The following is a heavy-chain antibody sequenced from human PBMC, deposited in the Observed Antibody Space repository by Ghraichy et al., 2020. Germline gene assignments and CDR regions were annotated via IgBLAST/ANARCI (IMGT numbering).Heavy chain of an antibody. CDR1: GFTFSSYS. V-gene: IGHV3-48*02. CDR2: ISSSGTTI. CDR3: ARAVLDY. Sequence: GGSLRLSCAASGFTFSSYSMNWVRQAPGQGLQWVSYISSSGTTIYYADSVKGRFTISRDNAKNSLYLQMNSLRDEDTAVYYCARAVLDYWGQGTLVTVTS. J-gene: IGHJ4*02. D-gene: IGHD2-15*01.